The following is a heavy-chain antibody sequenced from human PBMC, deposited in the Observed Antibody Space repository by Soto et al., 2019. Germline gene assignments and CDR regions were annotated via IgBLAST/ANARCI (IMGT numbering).Heavy chain of an antibody. J-gene: IGHJ3*02. CDR1: GYTLTELS. V-gene: IGHV1-24*01. Sequence: ASAKVSCKVSGYTLTELSMHWVRQAPGKGLEWMGGFDPEDGETIYAQKFQGRVTMTEDTSTDTAYMELSSLRSEDTAVYYCATDYGDCSGGSCYSNDAFDIWGQGTMVTVSS. CDR3: ATDYGDCSGGSCYSNDAFDI. CDR2: FDPEDGET. D-gene: IGHD2-15*01.